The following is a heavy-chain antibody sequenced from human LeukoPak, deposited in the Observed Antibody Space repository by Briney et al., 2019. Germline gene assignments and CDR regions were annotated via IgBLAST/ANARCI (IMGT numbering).Heavy chain of an antibody. CDR2: IYYSGST. CDR1: GGAISSSHYY. Sequence: NPSETLSLTCTVSGGAISSSHYYWGWIRQPPGKGLEWIGSIYYSGSTYYNPSLKSRVTISVDTSKNQFSLKLSSVTAADTAVYYCARAVRSVSYYYGSGENNWFDPWGQGTLVTVSS. J-gene: IGHJ5*02. D-gene: IGHD3-10*01. CDR3: ARAVRSVSYYYGSGENNWFDP. V-gene: IGHV4-39*07.